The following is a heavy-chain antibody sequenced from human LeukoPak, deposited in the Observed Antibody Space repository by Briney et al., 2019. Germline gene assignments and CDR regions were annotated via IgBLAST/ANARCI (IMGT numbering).Heavy chain of an antibody. CDR3: ARDRSSSSWYYYYMDV. V-gene: IGHV1-69*13. CDR1: GGTFSSYA. D-gene: IGHD6-13*01. J-gene: IGHJ6*03. Sequence: ASVKVCCKASGGTFSSYAISWVRQAPGQGLEWMGGIIPIFGTENYAQKFQGRVTITADESTSTAYMEPSSLRSEDTAVYYCARDRSSSSWYYYYMDVWGKGTTVTVSS. CDR2: IIPIFGTE.